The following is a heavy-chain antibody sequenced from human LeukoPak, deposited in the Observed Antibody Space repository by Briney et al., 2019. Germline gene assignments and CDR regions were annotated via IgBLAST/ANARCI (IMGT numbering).Heavy chain of an antibody. J-gene: IGHJ3*02. CDR3: ARCHRIVGAKRGGTFDI. Sequence: SETLSLTCAAYGGSFSGYYWSWIRQPPGKGLEWIGKINHSGSTNYNPSLKSRVTISVDTSKNQFSLKLSSVTAADTAVYYCARCHRIVGAKRGGTFDIWGQGTMVTVSS. CDR2: INHSGST. D-gene: IGHD1-26*01. CDR1: GGSFSGYY. V-gene: IGHV4-34*01.